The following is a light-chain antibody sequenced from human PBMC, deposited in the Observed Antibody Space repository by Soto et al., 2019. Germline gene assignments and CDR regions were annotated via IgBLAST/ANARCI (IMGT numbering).Light chain of an antibody. CDR3: GTWDSSLSAEV. V-gene: IGLV1-51*01. Sequence: TQPPSVSAAPGQKVTISCSGSSSNIGNNYVSWYQQLPGTAPKLLIYDNNKRPSGIPDRFSGSKSGTSATLGITGLQTGDEADYYCGTWDSSLSAEVFGTGTKVPVL. J-gene: IGLJ1*01. CDR2: DNN. CDR1: SSNIGNNY.